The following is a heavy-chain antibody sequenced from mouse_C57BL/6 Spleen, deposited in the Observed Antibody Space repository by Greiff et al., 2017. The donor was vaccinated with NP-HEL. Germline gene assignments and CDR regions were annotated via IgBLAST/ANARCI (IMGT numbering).Heavy chain of an antibody. J-gene: IGHJ2*01. CDR3: ARRPYYFDY. Sequence: QVQLQQPGAELVMPGASVKLSCKASGYTFTSYWMHWVKQRPGQGLEWIGEIDPSDSYTNYNQKFKGKSTLTVDKSSSTAYMQLSSLTSEDSAVYYCARRPYYFDYWGQGTTLTVSS. CDR2: IDPSDSYT. CDR1: GYTFTSYW. V-gene: IGHV1-69*01.